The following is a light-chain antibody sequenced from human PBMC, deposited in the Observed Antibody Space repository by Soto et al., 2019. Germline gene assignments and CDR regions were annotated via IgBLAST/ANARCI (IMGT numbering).Light chain of an antibody. J-gene: IGLJ3*02. CDR3: CSYAGSYSWV. CDR1: SSDVGDYNY. CDR2: AVN. Sequence: QSALTQPRSVSGSPGQSVTISGTGTSSDVGDYNYVSWHQQHPGKAPKLLIYAVNMRPSGVPDRFSGSKSGNTASLTISGLQAEDEADYSCCSYAGSYSWVFGGGTKLTVL. V-gene: IGLV2-11*01.